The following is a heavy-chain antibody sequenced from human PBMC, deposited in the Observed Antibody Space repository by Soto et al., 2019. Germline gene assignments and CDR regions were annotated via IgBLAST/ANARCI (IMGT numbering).Heavy chain of an antibody. D-gene: IGHD5-12*01. J-gene: IGHJ4*02. V-gene: IGHV1-18*01. CDR3: ARDVARDRQYSASDSGLDY. Sequence: QVHLEQSGAEVKKPGASVKVSCKASGYSFTSYGFTWVRQAPGQGLEWVEWISAYNGYTNYAQKLQGRVTMTTDTSTTTAYMELRGLTSDDTAVYYCARDVARDRQYSASDSGLDYWGQGTLVTVSS. CDR1: GYSFTSYG. CDR2: ISAYNGYT.